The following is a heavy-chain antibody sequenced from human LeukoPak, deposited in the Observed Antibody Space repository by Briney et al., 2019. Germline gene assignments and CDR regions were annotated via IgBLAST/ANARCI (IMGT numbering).Heavy chain of an antibody. D-gene: IGHD1-14*01. CDR1: GGSISSSSYY. Sequence: SETLSLTCTVSGGSISSSSYYWGWIRQPPGKGLEWIGSIYYSGSTYYNPSLKSRVTISVDTSKNQFSLKLSSVTAADTAVYYCARTGSGRGAFDIWGQGTMVTVSS. V-gene: IGHV4-39*07. J-gene: IGHJ3*02. CDR2: IYYSGST. CDR3: ARTGSGRGAFDI.